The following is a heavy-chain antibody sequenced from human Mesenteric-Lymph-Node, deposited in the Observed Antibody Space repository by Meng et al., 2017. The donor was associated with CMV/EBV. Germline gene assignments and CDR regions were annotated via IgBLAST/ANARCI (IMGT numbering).Heavy chain of an antibody. CDR2: IFYSGSA. CDR1: GGSISSSWHY. Sequence: QLQLQESGPRLVKPSEPLSLKCTVSGGSISSSWHYWGWIRQPPGKGLEWIGSIFYSGSAHYNPALESRVTISIDKSKNEFFLNLGSVTAADTAMYFCARDTLTYSYGPGWIDPWSQGTLVTVSS. V-gene: IGHV4-39*02. J-gene: IGHJ5*02. D-gene: IGHD3-10*01. CDR3: ARDTLTYSYGPGWIDP.